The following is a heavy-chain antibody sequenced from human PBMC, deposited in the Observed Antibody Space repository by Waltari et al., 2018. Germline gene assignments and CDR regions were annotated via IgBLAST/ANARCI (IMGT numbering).Heavy chain of an antibody. Sequence: QLQLQESASGLVKPSQTLSLTCAVSGGSINSAAYSWSWIRQPPGKGLEWIGHIYPSGNTYYNPSLKSRVTLSVDRSKNQFSLKLTSVTAADTAVYYCARTCMVRPQFDYWGQGALVTVSS. V-gene: IGHV4-30-2*01. D-gene: IGHD2-8*01. CDR1: GGSINSAAYS. J-gene: IGHJ4*02. CDR3: ARTCMVRPQFDY. CDR2: IYPSGNT.